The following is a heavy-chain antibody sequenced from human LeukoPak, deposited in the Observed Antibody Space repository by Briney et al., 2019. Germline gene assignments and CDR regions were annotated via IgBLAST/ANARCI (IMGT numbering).Heavy chain of an antibody. CDR2: IYTSGST. V-gene: IGHV4-4*07. J-gene: IGHJ5*02. Sequence: SETLSLTCTVPGGSISSYYWSWIRQPAGKGLEWIGRIYTSGSTNYNPSLKSRVTMSVDTSKNQFSLKLSSVTAADTAVYYCARDLGGGSYYWFDPWGQGTLVTVSS. CDR1: GGSISSYY. D-gene: IGHD1-26*01. CDR3: ARDLGGGSYYWFDP.